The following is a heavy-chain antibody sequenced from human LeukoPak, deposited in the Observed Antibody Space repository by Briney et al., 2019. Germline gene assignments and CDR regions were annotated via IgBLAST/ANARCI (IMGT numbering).Heavy chain of an antibody. V-gene: IGHV4-59*01. CDR3: ARFGTAAALN. Sequence: PSETLSLTCTVSGGSISSYYWSWIRQPPGKGLEWIGYIYYSGSTNYNPSLKSRVTISVDTSKNQFSLKLSSVTAADTAVYYCARFGTAAALNWGPGTLVTVSS. CDR2: IYYSGST. CDR1: GGSISSYY. D-gene: IGHD6-13*01. J-gene: IGHJ4*02.